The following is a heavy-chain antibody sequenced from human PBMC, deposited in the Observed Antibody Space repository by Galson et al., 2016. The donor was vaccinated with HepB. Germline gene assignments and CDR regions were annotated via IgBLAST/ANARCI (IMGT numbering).Heavy chain of an antibody. CDR1: GFSFSGHG. D-gene: IGHD6-13*01. CDR2: IWHDGTNE. V-gene: IGHV3-33*01. CDR3: ARVRSSSWFDS. Sequence: SLRLSCAASGFSFSGHGIHWLRQAPGKGLEWVAAIWHDGTNENYAASVKGRFSISRDNSKSMLYLQMDSLRVEDIAVYYCARVRSSSWFDSWGQGTLVTVS. J-gene: IGHJ5*01.